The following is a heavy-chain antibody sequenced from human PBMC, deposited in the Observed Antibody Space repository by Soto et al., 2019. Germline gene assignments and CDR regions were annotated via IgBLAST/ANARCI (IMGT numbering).Heavy chain of an antibody. D-gene: IGHD3-16*01. CDR2: ISAYNGNT. J-gene: IGHJ5*02. CDR3: VRGRFRRTWFDP. V-gene: IGHV1-18*01. Sequence: GASVKVSCKTSGYTFTSYGISWVRQAPGQGLEWMGWISAYNGNTNYAQKLQGRVIMTTDTSTSTAYMELRSLRSEDTAVYYCVRGRFRRTWFDPWGQGTLVTVSS. CDR1: GYTFTSYG.